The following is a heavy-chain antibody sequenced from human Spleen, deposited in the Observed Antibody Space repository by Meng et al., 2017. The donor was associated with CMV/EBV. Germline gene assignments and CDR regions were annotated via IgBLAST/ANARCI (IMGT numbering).Heavy chain of an antibody. V-gene: IGHV3-7*01. CDR1: GFTLSSYW. CDR3: AREGIAAPYYYYYGMDV. J-gene: IGHJ6*02. D-gene: IGHD6-6*01. CDR2: IKEDGSEK. Sequence: GESLKISCAASGFTLSSYWMSWVRQDPGRGLEWVANIKEDGSEKYYVDSVKGRFTISRDNAKNSLFLQMNSLRAEDTAVYYCAREGIAAPYYYYYGMDVWGQGTTVTVSS.